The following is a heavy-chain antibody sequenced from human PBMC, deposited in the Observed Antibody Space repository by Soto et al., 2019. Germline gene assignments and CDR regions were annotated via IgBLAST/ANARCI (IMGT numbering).Heavy chain of an antibody. CDR1: GFTFDDYA. CDR3: AKAPAMVRGVIAGAFDI. J-gene: IGHJ3*02. Sequence: GGSLRLSCAASGFTFDDYAMHWVRQVPGKGLEWVSGISWNSDTIAYADSVKGRFTISRDNAKNSLYLQMNSLRAEDTALYYCAKAPAMVRGVIAGAFDIWGQGTMVTVSS. D-gene: IGHD3-10*01. CDR2: ISWNSDTI. V-gene: IGHV3-9*01.